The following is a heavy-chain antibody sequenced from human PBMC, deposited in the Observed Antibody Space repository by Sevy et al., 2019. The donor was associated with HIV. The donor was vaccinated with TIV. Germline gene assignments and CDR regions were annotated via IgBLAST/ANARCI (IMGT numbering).Heavy chain of an antibody. CDR2: ISYDGSNK. CDR3: AKGDAFDI. Sequence: GGSLRLSCAASGFTFSSYGMHWVRQAPGKGLEWVAVISYDGSNKYYANSVKGRFTISRDNSKNTLYLQMNSLRAEDTAVYYCAKGDAFDIWGQGTMVTVSS. J-gene: IGHJ3*02. V-gene: IGHV3-30*18. CDR1: GFTFSSYG.